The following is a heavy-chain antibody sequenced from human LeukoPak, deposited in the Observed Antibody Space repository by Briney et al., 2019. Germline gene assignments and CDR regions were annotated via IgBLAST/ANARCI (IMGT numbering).Heavy chain of an antibody. J-gene: IGHJ4*02. V-gene: IGHV4-38-2*02. CDR2: IYHSGST. D-gene: IGHD1-26*01. Sequence: SETLFLTCTVSGYSICSGYYWGWIRQPPGKGLEWIGSIYHSGSTYYNPSLKSRVTISVDTSKNQFSLKLSSVTAADTAVYYCARQEWELPFLWGQGTLVTVSS. CDR1: GYSICSGYY. CDR3: ARQEWELPFL.